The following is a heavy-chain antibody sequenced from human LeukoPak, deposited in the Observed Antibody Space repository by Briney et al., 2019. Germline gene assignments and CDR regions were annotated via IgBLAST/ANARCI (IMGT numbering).Heavy chain of an antibody. V-gene: IGHV4-59*08. J-gene: IGHJ6*03. CDR2: IYYSGST. D-gene: IGHD3-22*01. CDR3: ARLRGYDSSGYYASLYYYYMDV. CDR1: GGSISSYY. Sequence: PSETLSLTCTVSGGSISSYYWSWIRQPPGKGLEWIGYIYYSGSTNYNPSLKSRVTISVDTSKNQFSLKLSSVTAADTAVYYCARLRGYDSSGYYASLYYYYMDVWGKGTTATVSS.